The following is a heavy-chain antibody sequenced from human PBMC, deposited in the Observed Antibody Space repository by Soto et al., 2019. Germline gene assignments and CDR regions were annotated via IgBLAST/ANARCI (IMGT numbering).Heavy chain of an antibody. V-gene: IGHV3-9*01. Sequence: GGSLRLSCAASGFTFDDYAMHWVRQAPGKGLEWVSGISWNSGSIGYADSVKGRFTISRDNAKNSLYLQMNSLRAEDTALYYCAKDPGSGTSYYYYMDVWGKGTTVTVSS. CDR3: AKDPGSGTSYYYYMDV. J-gene: IGHJ6*03. CDR2: ISWNSGSI. CDR1: GFTFDDYA. D-gene: IGHD1-26*01.